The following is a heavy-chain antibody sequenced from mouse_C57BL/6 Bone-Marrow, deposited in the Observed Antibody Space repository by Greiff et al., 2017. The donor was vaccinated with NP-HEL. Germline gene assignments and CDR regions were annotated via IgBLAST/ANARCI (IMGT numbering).Heavy chain of an antibody. V-gene: IGHV5-17*01. Sequence: EVQLVESGGGLVKPGGSLKLSCAASGFTFSDYGMHWVRQAPEKGLEWVAYISSGSSTIYYADTVKGRFTISRDNAKNTLFLQMTSLRSEDTAMYYCARRDGYYSWYFDVWGTGTTVTVSS. CDR1: GFTFSDYG. CDR2: ISSGSSTI. D-gene: IGHD2-3*01. J-gene: IGHJ1*03. CDR3: ARRDGYYSWYFDV.